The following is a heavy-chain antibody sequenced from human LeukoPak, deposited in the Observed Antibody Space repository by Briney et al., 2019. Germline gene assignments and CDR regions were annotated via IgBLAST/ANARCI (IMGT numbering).Heavy chain of an antibody. D-gene: IGHD3-10*01. CDR1: GDSVSSNSAA. J-gene: IGHJ4*02. CDR2: TYYRSKWYN. CDR3: ARALGSITMVRGVGRSLNY. V-gene: IGHV6-1*01. Sequence: SQTLSLTCAISGDSVSSNSAAWNWIRQSPSRGLEWLGRTYYRSKWYNDYAVSVKSRITINPDTSKNQFSLQLNSVTPEDTAVYYCARALGSITMVRGVGRSLNYWGQGTLVTVSS.